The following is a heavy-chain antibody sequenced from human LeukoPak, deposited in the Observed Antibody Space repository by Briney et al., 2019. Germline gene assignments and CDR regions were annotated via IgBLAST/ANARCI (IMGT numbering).Heavy chain of an antibody. Sequence: PGGSLRLSCAASGFTFDDYAMHWVRQAPGKGLEWVSGISWNSGSIGYADSVKGRFTISRDNAKNSLYLQMNSLRAEDTALYYCAKDEGDSGYDLGYWGQGTLVTVSS. CDR1: GFTFDDYA. CDR2: ISWNSGSI. CDR3: AKDEGDSGYDLGY. J-gene: IGHJ4*02. V-gene: IGHV3-9*01. D-gene: IGHD5-12*01.